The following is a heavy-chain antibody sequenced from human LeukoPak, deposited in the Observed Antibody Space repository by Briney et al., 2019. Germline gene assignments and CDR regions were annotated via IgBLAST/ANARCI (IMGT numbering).Heavy chain of an antibody. Sequence: SETLSLTCTVSGGSISSYYWSWTRQPAGKGLEWIGRIYTSGSTNYNPSLKSRVTMSVDTSKNQFSLKLSSVTAADTAVYYCARDRYYYDSSGLNWFDPWGQGTLVTVSS. D-gene: IGHD3-22*01. V-gene: IGHV4-4*07. CDR1: GGSISSYY. J-gene: IGHJ5*02. CDR2: IYTSGST. CDR3: ARDRYYYDSSGLNWFDP.